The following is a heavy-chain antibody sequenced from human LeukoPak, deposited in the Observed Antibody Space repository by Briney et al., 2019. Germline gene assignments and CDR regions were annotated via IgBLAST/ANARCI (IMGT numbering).Heavy chain of an antibody. J-gene: IGHJ4*02. Sequence: GESLKISCKGSGYSFSSYWIGWMRQMPGKGLEWMGIIYPGDSNTRYSPSFEGQVSISADKSISTAYLQWSSLKASDTAMCYCAKTFGVIIDDYFDYWGQGTLVTISS. D-gene: IGHD3-3*01. V-gene: IGHV5-51*01. CDR2: IYPGDSNT. CDR1: GYSFSSYW. CDR3: AKTFGVIIDDYFDY.